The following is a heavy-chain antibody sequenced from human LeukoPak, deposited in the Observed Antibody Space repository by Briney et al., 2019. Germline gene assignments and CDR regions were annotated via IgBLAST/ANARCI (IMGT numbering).Heavy chain of an antibody. CDR2: IYYSGST. V-gene: IGHV4-39*01. Sequence: SETLSLTCTVSGGSISSSSYYWGWIRQPPGEGLEWIGSIYYSGSTYYNPSLKSRVTISVDTSKNQFSLKLSSVTAADTAVYYCARHTGPIYCSSTSCYRDYFDYWGQGTLVIVSS. D-gene: IGHD2-2*01. CDR1: GGSISSSSYY. J-gene: IGHJ4*02. CDR3: ARHTGPIYCSSTSCYRDYFDY.